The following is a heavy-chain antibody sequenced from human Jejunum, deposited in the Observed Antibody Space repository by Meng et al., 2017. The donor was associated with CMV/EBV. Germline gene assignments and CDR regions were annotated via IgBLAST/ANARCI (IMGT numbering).Heavy chain of an antibody. Sequence: QFKLMQSGAEVKEPGSSMKVSCKSSGAIVNTYAFNWVRQAPGQGLEWMGGIIAIFKTPNYAQKFQGRLTITADESTGTSYMELTSLTSEDTAVYYCARGFLNGYQPFDYWGQGTLVTVSS. CDR3: ARGFLNGYQPFDY. CDR1: GAIVNTYA. J-gene: IGHJ4*02. CDR2: IIAIFKTP. D-gene: IGHD5-24*01. V-gene: IGHV1-69*12.